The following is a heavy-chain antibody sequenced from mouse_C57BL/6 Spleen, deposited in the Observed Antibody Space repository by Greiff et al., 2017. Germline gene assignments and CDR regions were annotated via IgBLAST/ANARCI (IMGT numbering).Heavy chain of an antibody. V-gene: IGHV1-55*01. CDR3: ARGDYGSSSVTGYFDY. J-gene: IGHJ2*01. CDR2: IYPGSGST. Sequence: QVQLQQPGAELVKPGASVKMSCKASGYTFTSYWITWVKQRPGQGLEWIGDIYPGSGSTNYNAKFKSKATLTVDTSSSTAYMQLSSLTSEDSAVYYCARGDYGSSSVTGYFDYWGQGTTLTVSS. CDR1: GYTFTSYW. D-gene: IGHD1-1*01.